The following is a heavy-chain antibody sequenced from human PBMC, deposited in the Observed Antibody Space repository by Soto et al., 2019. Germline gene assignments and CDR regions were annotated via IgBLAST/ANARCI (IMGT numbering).Heavy chain of an antibody. J-gene: IGHJ3*02. CDR3: APHVSCSGGSCQYDAFAI. V-gene: IGHV3-23*01. CDR1: GFTVSSHA. CDR2: ITADGGT. D-gene: IGHD2-15*01. Sequence: EVQVLESGGGLVQPGGSLRLSCEGSGFTVSSHAMTWIRQAPGKGPEWVSTITADGGTYYADSVKGRFAMSRDTSGRTXXLKMTSLGAEDTAAYYCAPHVSCSGGSCQYDAFAIRGQGTMVTVSS.